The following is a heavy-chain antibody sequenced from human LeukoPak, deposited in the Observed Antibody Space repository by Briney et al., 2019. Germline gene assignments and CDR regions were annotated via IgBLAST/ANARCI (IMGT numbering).Heavy chain of an antibody. D-gene: IGHD6-19*01. CDR1: EYTFTDYY. Sequence: ASVKVSCKASEYTFTDYYIHWVRQAPGQGLEWMGRISTYNGNTNYGQEVQGRVTMTIDTSTTTVYMEMRSLRSDDTGVYYCARGRSAGSDAFDMWGQGTMVFVSS. CDR2: ISTYNGNT. CDR3: ARGRSAGSDAFDM. V-gene: IGHV1-18*04. J-gene: IGHJ3*02.